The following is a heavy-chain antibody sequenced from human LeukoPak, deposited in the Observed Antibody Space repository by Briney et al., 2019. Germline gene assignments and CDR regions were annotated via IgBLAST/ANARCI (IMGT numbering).Heavy chain of an antibody. CDR3: AKSAMVTLGYFDY. CDR2: ISWNSGGI. J-gene: IGHJ4*02. Sequence: AGRSLRLSCAASGFTFDDYAMHWVRQAPGKGLEWVSGISWNSGGIGYADSVKGRFTISGDNAKNSLYLQMNSLRAEDTALYYCAKSAMVTLGYFDYWGQGTLVTVSS. V-gene: IGHV3-9*01. CDR1: GFTFDDYA. D-gene: IGHD5-18*01.